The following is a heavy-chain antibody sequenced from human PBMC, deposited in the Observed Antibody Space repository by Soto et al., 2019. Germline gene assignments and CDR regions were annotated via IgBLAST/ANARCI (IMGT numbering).Heavy chain of an antibody. Sequence: EVQLVESGGGLVQPGGSLRLSCAASTFTFSNHRMSWVHQAPGKGLEWVANINQGGSAKYYLDSVKGRFTISRDNAKNSLDLQMNILRAEDTAVYYCARIYCSTTSCYIDYWGQGTLVTVSS. D-gene: IGHD2-2*02. CDR3: ARIYCSTTSCYIDY. CDR2: INQGGSAK. V-gene: IGHV3-7*01. CDR1: TFTFSNHR. J-gene: IGHJ4*02.